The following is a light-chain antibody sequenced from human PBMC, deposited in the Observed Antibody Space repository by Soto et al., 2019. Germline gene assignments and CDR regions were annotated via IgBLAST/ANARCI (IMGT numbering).Light chain of an antibody. CDR2: EVN. J-gene: IGLJ1*01. V-gene: IGLV2-8*01. CDR1: SSDVGGYNF. Sequence: QSALTQPPSASGSPGQSVTISCTGTSSDVGGYNFVSWYQHHPGKAPKLIIYEVNKRPSGVPNRFSGSKSGNTASLTVSGLQAEDEADYYCNSYAGSNIYVFGTGTKVTV. CDR3: NSYAGSNIYV.